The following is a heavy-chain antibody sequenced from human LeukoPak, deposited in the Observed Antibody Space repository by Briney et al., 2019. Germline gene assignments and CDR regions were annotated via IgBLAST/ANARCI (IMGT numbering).Heavy chain of an antibody. J-gene: IGHJ4*02. D-gene: IGHD2-21*02. V-gene: IGHV3-30-3*01. CDR3: ARDPSGGDFDFDY. CDR1: GFTFSSYA. CDR2: ISYDGSNK. Sequence: GGSLRLSCAASGFTFSSYAMRWVRQAPGKGLEWVAVISYDGSNKYYADSVKGRFTISRDNSKNTLYLQMNSLRAEDTAVYYCARDPSGGDFDFDYWGQGTLVTVSS.